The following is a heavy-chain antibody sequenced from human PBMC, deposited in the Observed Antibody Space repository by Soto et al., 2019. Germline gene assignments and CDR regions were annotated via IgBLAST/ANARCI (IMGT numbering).Heavy chain of an antibody. J-gene: IGHJ4*02. CDR3: ARAVAGTYFDY. V-gene: IGHV1-46*01. CDR1: GYTFTSYY. Sequence: ASVKVSCKASGYTFTSYYMHWVRQAPGQGLEWMGIINPSGGSTSYAQKFQGRVTMTRDTSTSTVYMELSSLRSKDTAVYYCARAVAGTYFDYWGQGTLVTVSS. D-gene: IGHD6-19*01. CDR2: INPSGGST.